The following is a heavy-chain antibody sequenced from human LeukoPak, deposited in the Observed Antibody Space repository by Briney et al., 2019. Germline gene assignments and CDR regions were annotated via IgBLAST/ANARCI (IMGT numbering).Heavy chain of an antibody. CDR2: IYYTGSV. CDR3: ARDHSYYFGSQTSTLDV. V-gene: IGHV4-31*03. J-gene: IGHJ6*02. Sequence: SETLSLTCTISGASISTGGFYWAWIRQPPGEGLEWIGYIYYTGSVDYNASLKSRLTISLDTSKNRFSLKLNSVTAADTAVYYCARDHSYYFGSQTSTLDVWGQGTAVTVSS. CDR1: GASISTGGFY. D-gene: IGHD3-10*01.